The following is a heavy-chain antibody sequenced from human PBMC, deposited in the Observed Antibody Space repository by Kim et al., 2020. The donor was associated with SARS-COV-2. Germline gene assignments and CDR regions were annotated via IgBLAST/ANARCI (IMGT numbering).Heavy chain of an antibody. CDR2: I. CDR3: ARQIAVAGFDY. Sequence: IYYADSVKGRFTISRDNAKNSLYLQMNSLRAEDTAVYYSARQIAVAGFDYWGQGTLVTVSS. J-gene: IGHJ4*02. D-gene: IGHD6-19*01. V-gene: IGHV3-48*04.